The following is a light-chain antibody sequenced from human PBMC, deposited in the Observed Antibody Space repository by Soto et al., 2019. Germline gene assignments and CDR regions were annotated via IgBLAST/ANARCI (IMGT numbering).Light chain of an antibody. V-gene: IGKV3-20*01. CDR2: GAS. CDR3: KQYGSSGT. CDR1: QSVSNNY. Sequence: EIVVTQSPGTLSLSPGERATLSCRASQSVSNNYLAWYQQKPGQAPRILIYGASNRATGIQDSFSGSGSGTDFTLTISRLEPEDFAVYYCKQYGSSGTCGQGTKVDIK. J-gene: IGKJ1*01.